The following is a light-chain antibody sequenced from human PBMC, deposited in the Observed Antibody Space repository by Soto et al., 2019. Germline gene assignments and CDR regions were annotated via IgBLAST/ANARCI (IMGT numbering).Light chain of an antibody. CDR1: RSNIGNNA. CDR2: YDD. CDR3: AVWDDNLNGVV. Sequence: QSVLTQPPSVSEAPRQRVTISCSGSRSNIGNNAVNWYQQLPGKAPKLLIYYDDLLSSGVSDRFSGSKSGTSASLAISGLQSEDEADYNCAVWDDNLNGVVFGGGTKLTVL. J-gene: IGLJ2*01. V-gene: IGLV1-36*01.